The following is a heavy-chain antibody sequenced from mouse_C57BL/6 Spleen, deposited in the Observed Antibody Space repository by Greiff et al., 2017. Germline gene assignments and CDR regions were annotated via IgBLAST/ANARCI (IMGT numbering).Heavy chain of an antibody. CDR3: ARGDYGSSWYFDV. CDR1: GYAFSSSW. Sequence: QVQLQQSGPELVKPGASVKISCKASGYAFSSSWMNWVKQRPGKGLEWIGRIYPGDGDTNYNGKFKGKATLTADKSSSTAYMQLSSLTSEDSAVYFCARGDYGSSWYFDVWGTGTTVTVSS. V-gene: IGHV1-82*01. D-gene: IGHD1-1*01. CDR2: IYPGDGDT. J-gene: IGHJ1*03.